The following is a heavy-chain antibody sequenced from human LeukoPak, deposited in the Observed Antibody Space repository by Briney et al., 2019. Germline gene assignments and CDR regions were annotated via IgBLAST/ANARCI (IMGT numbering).Heavy chain of an antibody. Sequence: PGGSLRLSCAASGFTFSSYAVSWVRQAPGKGLEWVSGISGSGDSTYYADSVKGRFTISRDNSKNTLYLQMNSLRAEDTAVYYCAKHGRTMVRGEARDYWGQGTLVTVSS. CDR3: AKHGRTMVRGEARDY. CDR1: GFTFSSYA. J-gene: IGHJ4*02. D-gene: IGHD3-10*01. V-gene: IGHV3-23*01. CDR2: ISGSGDST.